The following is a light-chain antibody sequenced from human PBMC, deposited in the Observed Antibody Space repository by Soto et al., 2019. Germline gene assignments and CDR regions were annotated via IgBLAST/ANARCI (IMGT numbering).Light chain of an antibody. CDR1: GNDIGRSDS. V-gene: IGLV2-8*01. CDR2: EVS. Sequence: QSALTQPPSASGSPGQSVTISCTGTGNDIGRSDSVSWYQQHPGEAPKLIIYEVSKRPSGVPDRLSGSKSDNTASLTVSGLQSEDEAHYYCSVYAGNNNLFFGGGTKLTVL. J-gene: IGLJ2*01. CDR3: SVYAGNNNLF.